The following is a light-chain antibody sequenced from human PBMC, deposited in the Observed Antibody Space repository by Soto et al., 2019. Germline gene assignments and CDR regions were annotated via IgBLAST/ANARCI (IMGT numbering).Light chain of an antibody. Sequence: EIVLTQSPGTLSLSPGERATLLCRASQSVASNYLAWYQQKPGQAPRLLISAATSRATGIPDRFNGSGSGTDFTLTISRLEPEDFAVYYCQQYDNLWGAFGPGTTVDIK. J-gene: IGKJ3*01. V-gene: IGKV3-20*01. CDR1: QSVASNY. CDR2: AAT. CDR3: QQYDNLWGA.